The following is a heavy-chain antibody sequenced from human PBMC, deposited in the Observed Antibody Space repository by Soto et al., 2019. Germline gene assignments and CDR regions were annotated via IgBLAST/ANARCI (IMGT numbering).Heavy chain of an antibody. CDR2: VNHSGST. V-gene: IGHV4-34*01. Sequence: QVQLQQWGAGLLKPSETLSLTCVVYGGSFSDYYWTWIRQPPGAGLEWIGEVNHSGSTNYNPSLKSRVTISVDTSKNQFSLKLSSVTAADTAVYYCARDPSHRDRFLEWLSQGAYGMDVWGQGTTVTVSS. D-gene: IGHD3-3*01. CDR1: GGSFSDYY. J-gene: IGHJ6*02. CDR3: ARDPSHRDRFLEWLSQGAYGMDV.